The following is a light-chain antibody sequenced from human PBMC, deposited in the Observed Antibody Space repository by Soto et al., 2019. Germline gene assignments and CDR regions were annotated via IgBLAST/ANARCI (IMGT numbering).Light chain of an antibody. J-gene: IGLJ3*02. V-gene: IGLV1-47*03. CDR3: AAWDDSLSAWV. CDR1: SSNIGSNS. Sequence: QSVLTQPPSASGTPGQRVTISCSGSSSNIGSNSVYWYQQLPGTAPKLLIYRNNQRPSGVPDRFSGSKSGTSASLTISGLWSEDEADCYCAAWDDSLSAWVFGGGTKLTVL. CDR2: RNN.